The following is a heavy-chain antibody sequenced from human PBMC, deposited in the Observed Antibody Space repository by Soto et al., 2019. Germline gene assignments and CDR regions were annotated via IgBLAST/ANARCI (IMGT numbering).Heavy chain of an antibody. CDR3: ARGDATKIIVTTYYGLDV. D-gene: IGHD3-22*01. CDR2: IIPVFGTP. Sequence: SVKGSCKASGGSLSNDGVSWVRQAPGQGLEWMGGIIPVFGTPHYAQKFQDRVTITADESTSTVYMEVSSLTSEDTAVYYCARGDATKIIVTTYYGLDVWGQGTTVTVSS. V-gene: IGHV1-69*13. J-gene: IGHJ6*02. CDR1: GGSLSNDG.